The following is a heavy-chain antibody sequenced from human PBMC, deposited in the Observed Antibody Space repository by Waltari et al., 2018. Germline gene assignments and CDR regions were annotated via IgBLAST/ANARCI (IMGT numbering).Heavy chain of an antibody. J-gene: IGHJ5*02. CDR1: GGSISSSSYY. Sequence: QLQLQESGPGLVKPSETLSLTCTVSGGSISSSSYYWGWIRQPPGKGLEWIGSIYYSGSTYYNPSLKSRVTITVDTSKNQFSLKLSSLTAADTAVYYCARDSRDGYNPVYNWFDPWGQGTLVTVSS. V-gene: IGHV4-39*07. CDR3: ARDSRDGYNPVYNWFDP. D-gene: IGHD5-12*01. CDR2: IYYSGST.